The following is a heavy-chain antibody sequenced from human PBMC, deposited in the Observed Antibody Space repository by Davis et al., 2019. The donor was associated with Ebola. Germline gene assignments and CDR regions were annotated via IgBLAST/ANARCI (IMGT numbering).Heavy chain of an antibody. CDR2: ISWNSGSI. J-gene: IGHJ4*02. CDR3: AKDKGESDYGERYFFDY. D-gene: IGHD4-17*01. Sequence: PGGSLRLSCAASGFTFDDYAMHWVRQAPGKGLEWVSGISWNSGSIGYADSVKGRFTISRDNAKNSLYLQMNSLRAEDTALYYCAKDKGESDYGERYFFDYWGQGTLVTVSS. V-gene: IGHV3-9*01. CDR1: GFTFDDYA.